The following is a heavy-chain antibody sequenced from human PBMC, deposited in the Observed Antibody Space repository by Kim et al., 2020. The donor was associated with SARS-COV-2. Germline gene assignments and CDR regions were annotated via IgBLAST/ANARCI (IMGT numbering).Heavy chain of an antibody. D-gene: IGHD3-3*01. Sequence: KGRCTISRDNCKNPLYLQMTSLRAEDTAVYYCAKGHRDTLRFLEWSHFDYWGQGTLVTVSS. CDR3: AKGHRDTLRFLEWSHFDY. V-gene: IGHV3-23*01. J-gene: IGHJ4*02.